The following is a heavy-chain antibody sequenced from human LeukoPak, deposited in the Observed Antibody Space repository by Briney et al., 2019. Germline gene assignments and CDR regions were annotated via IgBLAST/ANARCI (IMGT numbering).Heavy chain of an antibody. D-gene: IGHD2-2*01. CDR2: ISGSGGST. CDR1: GFTFSSYA. J-gene: IGHJ4*02. Sequence: GGSLRLSCSASGFTFSSYAMSWVRQAPGKGLEWVSAISGSGGSTYYADSVKGRFTISRDNSKNTLYLQMNSLRAEDTAVYYCAKDRTRTSSPGPYYFDYWGQGTLVTVSS. CDR3: AKDRTRTSSPGPYYFDY. V-gene: IGHV3-23*01.